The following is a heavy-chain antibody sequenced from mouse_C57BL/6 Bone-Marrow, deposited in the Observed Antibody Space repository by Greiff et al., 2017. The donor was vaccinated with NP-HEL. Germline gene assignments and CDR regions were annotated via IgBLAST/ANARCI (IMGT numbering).Heavy chain of an antibody. Sequence: QVQLKQSGPELVKPGASVKISCKASGYTFTDYYINWVKQRPGQGLEWIGWIFPGSGSTYYNEKFKGKATLTVDKSSSTAYMLLSSLTSEDSAVYFRARSGAPGSSYAMDYWGQGTSVTVSS. J-gene: IGHJ4*01. D-gene: IGHD1-1*01. CDR1: GYTFTDYY. V-gene: IGHV1-75*01. CDR2: IFPGSGST. CDR3: ARSGAPGSSYAMDY.